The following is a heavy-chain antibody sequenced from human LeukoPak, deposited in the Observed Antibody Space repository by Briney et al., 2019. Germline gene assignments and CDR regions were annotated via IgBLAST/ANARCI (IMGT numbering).Heavy chain of an antibody. J-gene: IGHJ3*02. D-gene: IGHD3-3*01. CDR1: GGSFSGYY. CDR2: INHSGST. V-gene: IGHV4-34*01. CDR3: AREKSGYHNYAFDI. Sequence: SETLSLTCAVYGGSFSGYYRSWIRQPPGKGLEWIGEINHSGSTNYNPSLKSRVTISVDTSKNQFSLKLSSVTAADTAVYYCAREKSGYHNYAFDIWGQGTMVTVSS.